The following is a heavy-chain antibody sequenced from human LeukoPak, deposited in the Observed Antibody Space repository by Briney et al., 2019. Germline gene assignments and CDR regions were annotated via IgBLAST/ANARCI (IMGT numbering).Heavy chain of an antibody. CDR2: MNNGPGAT. D-gene: IGHD5-12*01. CDR3: AKTHYDLLDV. CDR1: GFSFSTSP. J-gene: IGHJ6*02. Sequence: GGSLRLSCAASGFSFSTSPMSWVRQPPGKGLEWVSAMNNGPGATFYRDSVRGRFTISRNDSKSTLYLQMNSLRAEDTGTYYCAKTHYDLLDVWGQGTTVTVSS. V-gene: IGHV3-23*01.